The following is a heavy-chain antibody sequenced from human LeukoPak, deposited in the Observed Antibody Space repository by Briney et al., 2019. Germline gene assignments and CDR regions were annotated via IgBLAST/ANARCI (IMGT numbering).Heavy chain of an antibody. V-gene: IGHV3-23*01. D-gene: IGHD1-7*01. CDR2: ISGSGGST. Sequence: PGGSLRLSCAASGFTFSSYAMSWVRQAPGKGLEWVSAISGSGGSTYYADSVKGRFTISRDNSKNTLYLQMNSLRAEDTAVYYCARGAQNWNYAPALWEETFGIWGQGTMVTVSS. CDR1: GFTFSSYA. CDR3: ARGAQNWNYAPALWEETFGI. J-gene: IGHJ3*02.